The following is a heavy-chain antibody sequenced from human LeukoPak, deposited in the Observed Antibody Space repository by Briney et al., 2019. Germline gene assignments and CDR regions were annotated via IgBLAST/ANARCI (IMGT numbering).Heavy chain of an antibody. CDR3: AKSPYYDFWPFDY. CDR2: IRYDDGNTK. Sequence: GSLRLSCAASGFTSSNYGMHWVRQAPGKGLEWVAMIRYDDGNTKNYADSVKGRFTISRDNSQNTLYLQMNDLRAEDTAVYYCAKSPYYDFWPFDYWGQGTLVTVSS. CDR1: GFTSSNYG. D-gene: IGHD3-3*01. V-gene: IGHV3-30*02. J-gene: IGHJ4*02.